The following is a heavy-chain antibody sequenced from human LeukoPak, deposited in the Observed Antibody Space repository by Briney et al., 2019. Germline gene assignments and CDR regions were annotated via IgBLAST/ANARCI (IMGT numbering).Heavy chain of an antibody. Sequence: PGGSLRLSCVASGFTFSSYSMNWVRQAPGKGLEWVSSISSSSSINNADSVNGRFTISRDNTKKSLYLQMNSLRAEDTAVYYCAELGITMIGGVWGKGTTVTISS. V-gene: IGHV3-21*01. CDR2: ISSSSSI. CDR3: AELGITMIGGV. CDR1: GFTFSSYS. D-gene: IGHD3-10*02. J-gene: IGHJ6*04.